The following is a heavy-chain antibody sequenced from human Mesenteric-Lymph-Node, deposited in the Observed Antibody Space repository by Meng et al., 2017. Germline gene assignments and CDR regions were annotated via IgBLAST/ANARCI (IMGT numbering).Heavy chain of an antibody. J-gene: IGHJ6*02. V-gene: IGHV1-18*01. D-gene: IGHD2-8*01. Sequence: ASVKVSCKASGYTFTSYGISWVRQAPGQGLEWMGWISAYNGNTNYAQKLQGRVTMTTDTSTSTAYMELRSLRSDDTAVYYCARDLWDIVLMVYAEYYYYGMDVWGQGTTVTVSS. CDR3: ARDLWDIVLMVYAEYYYYGMDV. CDR1: GYTFTSYG. CDR2: ISAYNGNT.